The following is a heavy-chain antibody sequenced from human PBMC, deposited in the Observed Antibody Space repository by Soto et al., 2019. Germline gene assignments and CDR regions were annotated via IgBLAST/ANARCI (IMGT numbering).Heavy chain of an antibody. J-gene: IGHJ4*02. CDR1: GFTFTRYS. CDR2: ISSTTNYI. Sequence: EVQLVESGGGLVKPGGSLRLSCAASGFTFTRYSMNWVRQAPGKGLEWVSSISSTTNYIYYGDSMKGRFTISRDNAKNSLYLEMNSLRDEDTAVYDCAREYEDLTSNFDYWGQGTLVTVSS. CDR3: AREYEDLTSNFDY. V-gene: IGHV3-21*06. D-gene: IGHD3-3*01.